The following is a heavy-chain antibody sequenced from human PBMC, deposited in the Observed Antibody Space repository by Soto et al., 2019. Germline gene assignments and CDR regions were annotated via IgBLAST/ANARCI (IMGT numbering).Heavy chain of an antibody. CDR3: AKDHLTTTVTAVGY. J-gene: IGHJ4*02. Sequence: QVQLVESGGGVVQPGRSLRLSCAASGFTFSNYGMHWVRQAPGKGLEWVAVISYHGSDKYYADSVKGRFTISRANSKNTLYLQMDSLRAGDTAVYYCAKDHLTTTVTAVGYWGQGTLVTVSS. CDR2: ISYHGSDK. D-gene: IGHD4-17*01. V-gene: IGHV3-30*18. CDR1: GFTFSNYG.